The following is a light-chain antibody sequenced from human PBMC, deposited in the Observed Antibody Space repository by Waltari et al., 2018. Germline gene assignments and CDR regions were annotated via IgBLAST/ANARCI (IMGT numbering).Light chain of an antibody. CDR2: EAS. CDR3: CSYAGSGSWV. V-gene: IGLV2-23*01. Sequence: QTALTQPASVSGSPGQSISISCIGTIRDVATYNLVSWYQHHPGKAPKLIVFEASKRPSGVSNRFSGSKAANTASLIISGLQADDEADYYCCSYAGSGSWVFGGGTKVTVI. J-gene: IGLJ3*02. CDR1: IRDVATYNL.